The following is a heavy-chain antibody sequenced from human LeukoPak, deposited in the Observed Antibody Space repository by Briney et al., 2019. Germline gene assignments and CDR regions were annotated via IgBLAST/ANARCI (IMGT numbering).Heavy chain of an antibody. CDR1: GFTFSSYT. D-gene: IGHD2/OR15-2a*01. Sequence: GGSLRLSCAASGFTFSSYTMNWVRQAPGKGLEWVSSISSSSSYIYYADSVKGRFTISRDNAKNSLYLQMNSMRAEDTAVYYCARDSRNIGQNFDYWGQGTLVTVSS. J-gene: IGHJ4*02. CDR3: ARDSRNIGQNFDY. V-gene: IGHV3-21*01. CDR2: ISSSSSYI.